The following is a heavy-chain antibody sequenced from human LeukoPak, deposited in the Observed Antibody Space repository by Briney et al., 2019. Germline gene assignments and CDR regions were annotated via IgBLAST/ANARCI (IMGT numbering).Heavy chain of an antibody. CDR1: GFTFSSYA. J-gene: IGHJ4*02. CDR3: AKGVLPTGFDY. V-gene: IGHV3-23*01. D-gene: IGHD3-10*01. Sequence: GGSLRLSCAASGFTFSSYAMNWVRQAPGKGLEWVSAISGSGGNTYYADSVKGRFTISRDNSKNTLYLQMNSLRAEDTAIYYCAKGVLPTGFDYWGQGTLVTVSS. CDR2: ISGSGGNT.